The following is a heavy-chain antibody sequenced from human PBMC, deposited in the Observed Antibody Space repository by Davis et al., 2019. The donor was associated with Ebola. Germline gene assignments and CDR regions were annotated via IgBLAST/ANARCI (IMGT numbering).Heavy chain of an antibody. CDR2: IYPGDSDT. CDR3: ARGYWHFDL. CDR1: GYSFSNYW. Sequence: GESLKISCKGSGYSFSNYWVGWVRQMPGKGLEWMGIIYPGDSDTRYSPSFQGQVTISADKSISTAYLQWNSLEASDTARYYCARGYWHFDLWGRGTLVTVSS. J-gene: IGHJ2*01. V-gene: IGHV5-51*01.